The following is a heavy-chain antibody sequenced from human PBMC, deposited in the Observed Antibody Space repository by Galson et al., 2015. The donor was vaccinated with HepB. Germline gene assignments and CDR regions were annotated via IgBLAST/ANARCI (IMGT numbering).Heavy chain of an antibody. Sequence: SLRLSCAASGFTFSTFSMNWVRQAPGKGLEWVSYISSSSGNMYYADSVKGRFTISRDNAKNSLYLQMNRLRDEDTAVYYCARDTGQYSSSWYGEGLDYWGQGTLVTVSS. D-gene: IGHD6-13*01. J-gene: IGHJ4*02. CDR2: ISSSSGNM. CDR1: GFTFSTFS. V-gene: IGHV3-48*02. CDR3: ARDTGQYSSSWYGEGLDY.